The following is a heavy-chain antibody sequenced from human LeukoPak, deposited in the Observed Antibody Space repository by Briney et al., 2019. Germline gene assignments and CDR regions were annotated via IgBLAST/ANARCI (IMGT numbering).Heavy chain of an antibody. V-gene: IGHV3-23*01. CDR2: ISGSGGST. CDR1: GFTFSSYA. D-gene: IGHD3-3*01. CDR3: AKDGYYDFWSGYYDHLDY. J-gene: IGHJ4*02. Sequence: GGSLRLSCAASGFTFSSYAMSWVRQAPGKGLEWVSAISGSGGSTYYADSVKGRFTISRDNSKNTLYLKMNSLRAEDTAVYYCAKDGYYDFWSGYYDHLDYWGQGTLVTVSS.